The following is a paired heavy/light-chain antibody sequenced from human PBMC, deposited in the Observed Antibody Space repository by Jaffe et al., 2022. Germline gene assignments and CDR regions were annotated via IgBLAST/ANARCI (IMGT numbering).Heavy chain of an antibody. D-gene: IGHD2-2*01. Sequence: QLQLQESGPGLLKPSETLSLTCTVSGGSISSSSFYWGWIRQPPGKGLEWIGSISFGGNTYYNPSLKSRVTISVDTSKNQFSLKLSSVTAADTAVYYCARHYDQRVFDYWGQGTLVTVSS. CDR1: GGSISSSSFY. J-gene: IGHJ4*02. CDR3: ARHYDQRVFDY. V-gene: IGHV4-39*01. CDR2: ISFGGNT.
Light chain of an antibody. CDR2: WAS. Sequence: DIVMTQSPDSLAVSLGERATINCKSSQSVLYSSNNKNYLAWYQQKPGQPPKLLIYWASTRESGVPDRFSGSGSGTDFTLTISSLQAEDVAVYYCQQYYSTPQTFGQGTKVDIK. CDR1: QSVLYSSNNKNY. V-gene: IGKV4-1*01. CDR3: QQYYSTPQT. J-gene: IGKJ1*01.